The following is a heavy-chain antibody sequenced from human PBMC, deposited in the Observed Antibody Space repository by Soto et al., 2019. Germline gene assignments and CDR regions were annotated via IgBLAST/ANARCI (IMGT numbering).Heavy chain of an antibody. J-gene: IGHJ4*02. CDR2: IYWDDSK. D-gene: IGHD3-9*01. V-gene: IGHV2-5*02. Sequence: QITLKESGPTLVRPTQTLTLTCAFSGFSLSTSGVGVGWIRQPPGKALEWLAVIYWDDSKHYSPSLRSRLTITKETSKNQVFLTMTNMDPMDTGTYYCAHKGPEDWPLDYWGQGTLVTVSS. CDR3: AHKGPEDWPLDY. CDR1: GFSLSTSGVG.